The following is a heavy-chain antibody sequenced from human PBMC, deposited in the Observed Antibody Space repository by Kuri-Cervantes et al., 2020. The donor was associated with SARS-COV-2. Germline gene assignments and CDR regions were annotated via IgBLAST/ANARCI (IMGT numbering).Heavy chain of an antibody. CDR2: ISSSSSYI. Sequence: GGSLRLSCAASGFTFDDYGMSWVRQAPGKGLEWVSSISSSSSYIYYADSVKGRFTISRDNAKNSLYLQMNSLRAEDTAVYYCATTSSGRGYWGQGTLVTVSS. J-gene: IGHJ4*02. D-gene: IGHD6-19*01. CDR1: GFTFDDYG. CDR3: ATTSSGRGY. V-gene: IGHV3-21*01.